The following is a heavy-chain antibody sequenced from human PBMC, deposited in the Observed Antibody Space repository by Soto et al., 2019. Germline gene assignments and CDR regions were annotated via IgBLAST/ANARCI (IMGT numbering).Heavy chain of an antibody. V-gene: IGHV4-59*01. Sequence: ETLSLTCTVSGGSISSYYWSWIRQPPGKGLEWIGYIYYSGSTNYNPSLKSRVTISVDTSKNQFSLKLSSVTAADTAVYYCARVTDSDAFDIWGQGTMVTVSS. CDR1: GGSISSYY. J-gene: IGHJ3*02. D-gene: IGHD5-18*01. CDR3: ARVTDSDAFDI. CDR2: IYYSGST.